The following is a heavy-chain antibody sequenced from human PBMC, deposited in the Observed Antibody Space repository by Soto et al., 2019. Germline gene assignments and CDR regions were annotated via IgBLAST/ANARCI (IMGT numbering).Heavy chain of an antibody. J-gene: IGHJ5*02. Sequence: ASVNVSCKASGYTFTGYYMHWVRQAPGQGLEWMGWINPNSGGTNYAQKFQGWVTMTRDTSISTAYMELSRLRSDDTAVYYCARDIDPYRPPYTTTGWFDPWGQGTLVTVSS. CDR2: INPNSGGT. CDR1: GYTFTGYY. CDR3: ARDIDPYRPPYTTTGWFDP. D-gene: IGHD2-2*02. V-gene: IGHV1-2*04.